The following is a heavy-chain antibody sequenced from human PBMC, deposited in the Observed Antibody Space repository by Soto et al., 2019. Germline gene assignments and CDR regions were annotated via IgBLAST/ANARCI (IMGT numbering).Heavy chain of an antibody. CDR3: ARGYSSSCDI. J-gene: IGHJ3*02. Sequence: GGSLRLSCAASGFTFSNYDMHWVRQGTDGDTYYADSVKGRFTISRDNSKNTLYLQMNSLRAEDTAVYYCARGYSSSCDIWGQGTMVTVSS. CDR1: GFTFSNYD. D-gene: IGHD6-13*01. CDR2: TDGDT. V-gene: IGHV3-33*08.